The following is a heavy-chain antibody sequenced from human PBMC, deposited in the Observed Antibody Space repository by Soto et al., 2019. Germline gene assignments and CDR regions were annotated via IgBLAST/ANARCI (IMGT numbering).Heavy chain of an antibody. D-gene: IGHD3-3*01. CDR1: GGSISSGGYY. J-gene: IGHJ6*02. V-gene: IGHV4-31*03. CDR3: ARDTYDFWSGYYTSYGMDV. CDR2: IYYSGST. Sequence: SETLSLTCTVSGGSISSGGYYWSWIRQHPGKGQEWIGYIYYSGSTYYNPSLKSRVTISVDTSKNQFSLKLSSVTAADTAVYYCARDTYDFWSGYYTSYGMDVWGQGTTVTVSS.